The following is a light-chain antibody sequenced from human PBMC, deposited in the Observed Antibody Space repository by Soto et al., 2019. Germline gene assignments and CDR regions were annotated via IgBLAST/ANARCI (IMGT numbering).Light chain of an antibody. V-gene: IGKV3-20*01. J-gene: IGKJ5*01. CDR2: APS. CDR1: QTIGSIY. CDR3: KQSWRSPVT. Sequence: IVLTQSPGTLSLSPGERATLSCRASQTIGSIYLSWYQHKPGQPPRLLMFAPSSRAFGMPDRFSGSGSGTDFTLTIRRVEPEDFAVYYCKQSWRSPVTFCQRKRVEIK.